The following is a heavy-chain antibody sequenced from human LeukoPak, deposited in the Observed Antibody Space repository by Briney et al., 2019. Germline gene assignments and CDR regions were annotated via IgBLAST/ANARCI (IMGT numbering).Heavy chain of an antibody. Sequence: SETLSLPCSVSGGAIISYYWSWIRQPAEKGPEWIGRIYPTGNTDYNPSLKTRVTMSTDLSKKQFSLRLRSVTAADTAVYYCARLKFYDSTGYSPGYYMDVWGKGTAVTVSS. V-gene: IGHV4-4*07. CDR1: GGAIISYY. D-gene: IGHD3-22*01. CDR2: IYPTGNT. CDR3: ARLKFYDSTGYSPGYYMDV. J-gene: IGHJ6*03.